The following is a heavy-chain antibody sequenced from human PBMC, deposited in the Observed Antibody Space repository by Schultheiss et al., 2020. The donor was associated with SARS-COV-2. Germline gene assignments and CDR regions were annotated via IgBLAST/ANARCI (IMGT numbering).Heavy chain of an antibody. V-gene: IGHV4-31*03. J-gene: IGHJ4*02. CDR2: IYYSGST. Sequence: SETLSLTCTVSGGSISSGGYYWSWIRQHPGKGLEWIGYIYYSGSTYYNPSLKSRVTISVDTSKNQFSLKLSSVTAADTAVYYCARSMAGSWYYFDYWGQGTLVTVSS. CDR3: ARSMAGSWYYFDY. D-gene: IGHD6-13*01. CDR1: GGSISSGGYY.